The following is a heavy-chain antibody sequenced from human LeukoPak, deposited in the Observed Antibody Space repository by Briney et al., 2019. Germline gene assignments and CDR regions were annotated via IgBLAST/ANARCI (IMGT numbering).Heavy chain of an antibody. V-gene: IGHV4-30-4*01. CDR2: IYYSGGT. CDR1: GGSISSGDYY. D-gene: IGHD5-12*01. Sequence: SETLSLTCTVSGGSISSGDYYWSWIRQPPGKGLEWIGYIYYSGGTYYNPSPKSRVTISVDTSKNQFSLKLSPVTAADTAVYYCAREGYSGYDGYWGQGTLVTVSS. J-gene: IGHJ4*02. CDR3: AREGYSGYDGY.